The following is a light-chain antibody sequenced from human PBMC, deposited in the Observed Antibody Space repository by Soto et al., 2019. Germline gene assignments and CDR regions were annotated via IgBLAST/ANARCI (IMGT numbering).Light chain of an antibody. V-gene: IGKV3-15*01. CDR3: QQYNNWPLT. CDR2: GAS. CDR1: QSVSSSY. Sequence: EIVMTQSPATLSVSPEERATLSCRASQSVSSSYLAWYQQKPGQAPRLLIYGASTRATGFPARFSGSGSGTEFTLTISSLQSEDFAVYYCQQYNNWPLTFGGGTKVDIK. J-gene: IGKJ4*01.